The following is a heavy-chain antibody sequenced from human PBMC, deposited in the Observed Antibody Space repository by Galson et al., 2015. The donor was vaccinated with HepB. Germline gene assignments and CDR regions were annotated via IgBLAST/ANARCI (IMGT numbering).Heavy chain of an antibody. CDR3: ARSPDGIYYYYGMDV. CDR1: GYTFTSYG. V-gene: IGHV1-18*01. Sequence: VKVSCKASGYTFTSYGISWVRQAPGQGLEWMGWISAYNGNTNYAQKLQGRVTMTTDTSTSTAYMELRSLRSDDTAVYYCARSPDGIYYYYGMDVWGQGTTVTVSS. J-gene: IGHJ6*02. CDR2: ISAYNGNT.